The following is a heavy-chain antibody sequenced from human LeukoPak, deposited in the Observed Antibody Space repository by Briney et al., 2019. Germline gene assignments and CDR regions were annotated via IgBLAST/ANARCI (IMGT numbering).Heavy chain of an antibody. CDR2: ISWNSGSI. D-gene: IGHD6-13*01. J-gene: IGHJ4*02. CDR1: GFTFDDYA. Sequence: PGGSLRLSCAASGFTFDDYAMHWVRQAPGKGLEWASGISWNSGSIVYADSVKGRFTISRDNAKNSLHLQMNSLRAEDTAVYYCARDGSYSSSWYFDYWGQGTLVTVSS. V-gene: IGHV3-9*01. CDR3: ARDGSYSSSWYFDY.